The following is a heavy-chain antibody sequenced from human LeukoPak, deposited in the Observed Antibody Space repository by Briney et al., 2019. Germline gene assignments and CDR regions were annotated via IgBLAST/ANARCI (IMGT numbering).Heavy chain of an antibody. J-gene: IGHJ4*02. D-gene: IGHD3-22*01. CDR1: GGSVTSGSYF. Sequence: SETLSLTCTVSGGSVTSGSYFWTWIRQPPGKGLEWIGFISNSGSTNYNPSLKSRVTISRDTSKNQFSLKLSSVTAADTAVYYCARDRSPYDSSGYYVWGQGTLVTVSS. CDR2: ISNSGST. V-gene: IGHV4-61*01. CDR3: ARDRSPYDSSGYYV.